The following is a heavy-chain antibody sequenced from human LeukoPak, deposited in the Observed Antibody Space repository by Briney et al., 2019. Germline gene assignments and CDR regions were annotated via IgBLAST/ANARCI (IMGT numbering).Heavy chain of an antibody. CDR3: APSTLRFLDRYYYGMDV. CDR1: GYTLTELS. Sequence: ASVKVSCKVSGYTLTELSMHWVRQAPGKGLEWMGGFDPEDGETIYAQKFQGRVTMTEDTSTDTAYMELSSLRSEDTAVYYCAPSTLRFLDRYYYGMDVWGQGTTVTVSS. D-gene: IGHD3-3*01. CDR2: FDPEDGET. V-gene: IGHV1-24*01. J-gene: IGHJ6*02.